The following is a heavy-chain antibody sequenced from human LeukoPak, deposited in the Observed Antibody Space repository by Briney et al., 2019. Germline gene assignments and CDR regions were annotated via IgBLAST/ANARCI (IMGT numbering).Heavy chain of an antibody. CDR3: ARDYADDVGYFFFDY. J-gene: IGHJ4*02. Sequence: GGSLRLSCAASGFTFNNYAMNWVRQAPGKGLEWVSYISGGGETTYYADSAKGRFTISRDNSQNTLYLQMNSLRAEDTAVYYCARDYADDVGYFFFDYWGQGTLVTVSS. D-gene: IGHD4-17*01. CDR2: ISGGGETT. V-gene: IGHV3-23*01. CDR1: GFTFNNYA.